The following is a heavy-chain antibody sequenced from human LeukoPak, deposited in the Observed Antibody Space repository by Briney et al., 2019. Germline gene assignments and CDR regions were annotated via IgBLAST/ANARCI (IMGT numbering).Heavy chain of an antibody. D-gene: IGHD2-15*01. CDR1: GGSFSGYY. Sequence: PSETLSLTCAVYGGSFSGYYWSWIRQPPGKGLEWIGEINHSGSTNYNPSLKSRVTISVDTSKNQFSLKLSSVTAADTAVYYCARLAANRYYYYMDVWGKGTTVTVSS. CDR2: INHSGST. V-gene: IGHV4-34*01. CDR3: ARLAANRYYYYMDV. J-gene: IGHJ6*03.